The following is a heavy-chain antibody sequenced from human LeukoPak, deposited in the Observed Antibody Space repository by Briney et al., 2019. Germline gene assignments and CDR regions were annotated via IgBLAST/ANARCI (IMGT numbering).Heavy chain of an antibody. CDR3: ARMGDSSGYNWYCYYGMDV. Sequence: SETLSLTCTVSGGSISSYYWSWIRQPPGKGLEWIGYIYYSGSTNYNPSLKSRVTISVDTSKNQFSLKLSSVTAADTAVYYCARMGDSSGYNWYCYYGMDVWGQGTTVTVSS. D-gene: IGHD3-22*01. J-gene: IGHJ6*02. V-gene: IGHV4-59*12. CDR1: GGSISSYY. CDR2: IYYSGST.